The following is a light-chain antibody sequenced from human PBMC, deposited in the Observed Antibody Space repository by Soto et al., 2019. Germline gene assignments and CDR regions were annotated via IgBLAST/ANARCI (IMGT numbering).Light chain of an antibody. J-gene: IGKJ4*01. Sequence: DIVLTQSPGTLSLSPGERATLSCRASQSVSSIYLAWYQQKPGQAPRLLIYGASSRATGIPDRFSGSGSGTDFTLTISRLEPEDFAVYYCQQYGSSALTFGGGTKVEIK. CDR1: QSVSSIY. V-gene: IGKV3-20*01. CDR2: GAS. CDR3: QQYGSSALT.